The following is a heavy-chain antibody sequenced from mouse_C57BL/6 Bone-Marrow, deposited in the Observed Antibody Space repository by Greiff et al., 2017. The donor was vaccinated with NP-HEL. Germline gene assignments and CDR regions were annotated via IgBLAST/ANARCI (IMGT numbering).Heavy chain of an antibody. CDR1: GYTFTGYW. Sequence: QVQLKESGAELMKPGASVKLSCKATGYTFTGYWLEWVKQRPGHGLEWIGEILPGSGSTNYHEKFKGKATFTADTSSNTAYMQLSSLTTENSAIYYYSRGGRWALSCFAYWGQGTMVTVSA. CDR2: ILPGSGST. J-gene: IGHJ3*01. D-gene: IGHD2-3*01. CDR3: SRGGRWALSCFAY. V-gene: IGHV1-9*01.